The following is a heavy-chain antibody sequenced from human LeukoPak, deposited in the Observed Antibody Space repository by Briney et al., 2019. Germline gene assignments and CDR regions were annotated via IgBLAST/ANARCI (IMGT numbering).Heavy chain of an antibody. V-gene: IGHV3-21*04. D-gene: IGHD6-6*01. CDR1: GFTFSSYS. CDR2: ISSSSSYI. CDR3: AKDRAPFVRHPGNSWFDP. J-gene: IGHJ5*02. Sequence: NPGGSLRLSCAASGFTFSSYSMNWVRQAPGKGLEWVSSISSSSSYIYYADSVKGRFTISRDNAKNSLYLQMNSLRAEDTAVYYCAKDRAPFVRHPGNSWFDPWGQGTLVTVSS.